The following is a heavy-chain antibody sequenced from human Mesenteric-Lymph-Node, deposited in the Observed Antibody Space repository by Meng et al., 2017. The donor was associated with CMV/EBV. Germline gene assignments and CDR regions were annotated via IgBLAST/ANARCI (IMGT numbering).Heavy chain of an antibody. D-gene: IGHD4-17*01. CDR3: ARGFYPHTQSQYGDHASDY. CDR2: MNPNSGNT. CDR1: GYTFTSYD. V-gene: IGHV1-8*03. J-gene: IGHJ4*02. Sequence: ASVKVSCKASGYTFTSYDINWVRQATGQGLEWMGWMNPNSGNTGYAQKFQGRVTITRNTSISTAYMELSGLRSEDTAVYYCARGFYPHTQSQYGDHASDYWGQGTLVTVSS.